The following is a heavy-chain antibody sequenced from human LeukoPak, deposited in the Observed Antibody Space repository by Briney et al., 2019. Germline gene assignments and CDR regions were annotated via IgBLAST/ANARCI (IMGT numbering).Heavy chain of an antibody. CDR2: INSDGSST. V-gene: IGHV3-74*01. CDR1: GFTFSSYW. D-gene: IGHD7-27*01. CDR3: ARLLTGYTYYFDY. J-gene: IGHJ4*02. Sequence: PGGSLRLSCAASGFTFSSYWMHWVRQGPGKGLVWVSRINSDGSSTSYADSVKGRFTISRDNAKNSLYLQMNSLRAEDTAVYYCARLLTGYTYYFDYWGQGTLVTVSS.